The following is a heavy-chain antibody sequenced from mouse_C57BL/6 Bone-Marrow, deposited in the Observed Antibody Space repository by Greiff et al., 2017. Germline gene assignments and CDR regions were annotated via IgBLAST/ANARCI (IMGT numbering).Heavy chain of an antibody. CDR2: INPSSGYT. V-gene: IGHV1-4*01. D-gene: IGHD1-1*01. CDR3: ARGDYYGGGYSDWYFDV. Sequence: QVQLQQSGAELARPGASVKMSCKASGYTFTSYTMHWVKQRPGQGLEWIGYINPSSGYTKYNQKFKDKATLTANKSSSTAYMQLSSLTSEDSAVYYCARGDYYGGGYSDWYFDVWGTGTTVTVSS. J-gene: IGHJ1*03. CDR1: GYTFTSYT.